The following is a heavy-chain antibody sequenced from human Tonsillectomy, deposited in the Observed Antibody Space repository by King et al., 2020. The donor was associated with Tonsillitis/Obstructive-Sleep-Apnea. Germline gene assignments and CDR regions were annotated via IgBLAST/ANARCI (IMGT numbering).Heavy chain of an antibody. CDR2: FNPEDGET. J-gene: IGHJ6*03. Sequence: QLVQSGAEVRKPGASVKVSCKVSGYTLTELSIHWVRQAPGKGLEWMGGFNPEDGETVYAQRFQGRVTMTEDTSTDTAYMELSGLRSEDTAVYYCATGPRRTMVQIYYYYMDVWGKGTTVTVSS. CDR1: GYTLTELS. CDR3: ATGPRRTMVQIYYYYMDV. D-gene: IGHD3-10*01. V-gene: IGHV1-24*01.